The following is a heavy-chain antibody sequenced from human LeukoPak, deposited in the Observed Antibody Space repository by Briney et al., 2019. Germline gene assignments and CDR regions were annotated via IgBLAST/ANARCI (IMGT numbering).Heavy chain of an antibody. CDR1: GYTFTGYY. J-gene: IGHJ4*02. V-gene: IGHV1-69*13. CDR3: ARAGSSGYS. D-gene: IGHD3-22*01. Sequence: SVKVSCKASGYTFTGYYMHWVRQAPGQGLEWMGGIIPIFGTANYAQKFQGRVTITADESTSTAYMELSSLRSEDTAVYYCARAGSSGYSWGQGTLVTVSS. CDR2: IIPIFGTA.